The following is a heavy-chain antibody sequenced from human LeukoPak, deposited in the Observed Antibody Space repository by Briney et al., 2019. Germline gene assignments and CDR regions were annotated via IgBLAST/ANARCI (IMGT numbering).Heavy chain of an antibody. CDR3: ARGRLDNIQLWSAFDY. CDR2: INHSGST. CDR1: GGSFSGYY. D-gene: IGHD5-18*01. J-gene: IGHJ4*02. Sequence: PSETLSLTCAVYGGSFSGYYWSWIRQPPGKGLEWIGEINHSGSTNYNPSLKSRVTISVDTSKNQFSLKLSSVTAADTAVYYCARGRLDNIQLWSAFDYWGQGTLVTVSS. V-gene: IGHV4-34*01.